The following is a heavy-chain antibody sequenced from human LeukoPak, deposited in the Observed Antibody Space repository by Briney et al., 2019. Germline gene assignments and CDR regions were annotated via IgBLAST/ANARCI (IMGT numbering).Heavy chain of an antibody. V-gene: IGHV3-21*01. Sequence: PGGSLRLSCEASGFTFSSYSMNWVRQAPGKGLEGVSSISSSSSYIYYADSVKGRFTISRDNAKNSLYLQMNSLRAEDTAVYYCASRRSGYYPGYWGQGTLVTVSS. CDR2: ISSSSSYI. CDR1: GFTFSSYS. J-gene: IGHJ4*02. D-gene: IGHD3-22*01. CDR3: ASRRSGYYPGY.